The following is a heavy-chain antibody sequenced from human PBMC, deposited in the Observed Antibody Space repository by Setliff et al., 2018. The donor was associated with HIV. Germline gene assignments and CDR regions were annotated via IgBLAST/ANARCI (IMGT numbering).Heavy chain of an antibody. V-gene: IGHV4-31*03. Sequence: SETLSLTCTVSGGSISTGGYYWCWIRQHPGKGLEWIGYIYNSGGTYYNPSLKSRITMSIDTSKNQFSLKLNSVTAADTAVYFCARASRWGSIPFDYWGQGTLVTVSS. D-gene: IGHD2-21*01. CDR3: ARASRWGSIPFDY. J-gene: IGHJ4*02. CDR1: GGSISTGGYY. CDR2: IYNSGGT.